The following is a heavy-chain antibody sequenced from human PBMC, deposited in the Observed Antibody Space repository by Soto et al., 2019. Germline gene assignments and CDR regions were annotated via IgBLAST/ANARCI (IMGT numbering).Heavy chain of an antibody. J-gene: IGHJ6*02. CDR2: INPNSGGT. CDR1: GYTFIGYY. V-gene: IGHV1-2*04. Sequence: QVQLVQSGAEVKKTGASVKVSCKASGYTFIGYYIHWVRQAPGQGLEWMGWINPNSGGTNYAQRFQGWVTMTRDRSFSTAYMELRRLKSDDTAVYYCARVGGGLASLGYYGMDVWGQGTTVTVSS. D-gene: IGHD3-10*01. CDR3: ARVGGGLASLGYYGMDV.